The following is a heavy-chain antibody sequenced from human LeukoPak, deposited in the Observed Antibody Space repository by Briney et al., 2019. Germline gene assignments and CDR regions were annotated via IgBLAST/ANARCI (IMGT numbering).Heavy chain of an antibody. CDR2: IYSGGST. Sequence: PGGSLRLSCAASGFTVSFNYMSWVRQAPGKRLEWISVIYSGGSTYYADSVKGRFTISRDDSKSTLYLQMNSLRAEDTAIYYCARAQWRTYSYYYMDVWGKGTTVTVSS. D-gene: IGHD6-19*01. CDR3: ARAQWRTYSYYYMDV. V-gene: IGHV3-53*01. J-gene: IGHJ6*03. CDR1: GFTVSFNY.